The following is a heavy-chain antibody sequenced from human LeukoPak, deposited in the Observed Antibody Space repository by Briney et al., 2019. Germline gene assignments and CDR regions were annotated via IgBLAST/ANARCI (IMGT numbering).Heavy chain of an antibody. CDR1: GGSISSYY. D-gene: IGHD3-22*01. Sequence: PSETLSLTCTVSGGSISSYYWSWIRQPPGKGLEWIGYIYYSGSTNYNPSLKSRVTISVDTSKNQFSLKLSSVTAADTAVYYCATSSGYYYFFDYWGQGTLVTVSS. CDR2: IYYSGST. CDR3: ATSSGYYYFFDY. J-gene: IGHJ4*02. V-gene: IGHV4-59*01.